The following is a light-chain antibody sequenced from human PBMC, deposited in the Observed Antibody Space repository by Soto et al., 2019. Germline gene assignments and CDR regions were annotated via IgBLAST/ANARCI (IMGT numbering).Light chain of an antibody. Sequence: QSALTQPASVSGSPGQSITISCTGTSSDVGGYNYVSWYQQHPGKAPKLMIYDVSNRPSGVSNRFSGSKSANTASLTISGLQAEGEADYYCSSYTGSSTYVVFGGGTKLTFL. CDR1: SSDVGGYNY. J-gene: IGLJ2*01. V-gene: IGLV2-14*01. CDR3: SSYTGSSTYVV. CDR2: DVS.